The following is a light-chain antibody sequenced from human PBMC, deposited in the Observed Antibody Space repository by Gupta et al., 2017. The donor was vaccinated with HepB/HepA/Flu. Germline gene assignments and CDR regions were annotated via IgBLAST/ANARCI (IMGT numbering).Light chain of an antibody. CDR3: SSFTTSSTWV. CDR1: SSDIGSDNY. CDR2: DVT. Sequence: QSALPQPASVSESPGQSITISCTGSSSDIGSDNYVSWYQQHPGKAPKLIIFDVTNRPSGLSDRFSGSKSGNTASLTISGLQAEDEADYYCSSFTTSSTWVFGGGTKLTVL. J-gene: IGLJ3*02. V-gene: IGLV2-14*01.